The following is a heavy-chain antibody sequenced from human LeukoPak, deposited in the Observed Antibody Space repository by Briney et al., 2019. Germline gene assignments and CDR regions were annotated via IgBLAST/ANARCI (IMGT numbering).Heavy chain of an antibody. V-gene: IGHV3-33*06. J-gene: IGHJ3*02. CDR2: IWYDGSNK. Sequence: PGGSPRLSCAASGFTFSSYGMHWVRQAPGKGLEWVAVIWYDGSNKYYADSVKGRFTISRDNSKNTLYLQMNSLRAEDTAVYYCAKELGGSGSYYGRYAFDIWGQGTMVTVSS. D-gene: IGHD3-10*01. CDR3: AKELGGSGSYYGRYAFDI. CDR1: GFTFSSYG.